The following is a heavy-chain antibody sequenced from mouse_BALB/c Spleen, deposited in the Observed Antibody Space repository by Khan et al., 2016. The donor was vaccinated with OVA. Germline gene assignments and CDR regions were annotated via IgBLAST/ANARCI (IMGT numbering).Heavy chain of an antibody. D-gene: IGHD1-1*01. CDR2: IGPGSSNA. CDR1: GYTFTSYW. J-gene: IGHJ4*01. Sequence: DLVKPGASVKLSCNASGYTFTSYWINWINQRPGQGLEWIGRIGPGSSNAYYNDMFNGQATLTVDTSSNTSYIQLSRLSSEDSAVYFCARENYYGKSCYAKDYEGQGTSVTVSA. V-gene: IGHV1S41*01. CDR3: ARENYYGKSCYAKDY.